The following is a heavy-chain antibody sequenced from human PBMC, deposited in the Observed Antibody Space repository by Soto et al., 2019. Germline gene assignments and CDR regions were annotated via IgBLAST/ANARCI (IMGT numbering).Heavy chain of an antibody. CDR3: AKGVELDV. V-gene: IGHV3-30*18. Sequence: GGSLRLSCAASGFTFSSYGMHWVRQAPGKGLEWVAVKSYDGSNTYYAVYVKGRFTISRDNSMYTLYLQLYCLRAEDTAVYYCAKGVELDVWGNGTTVTVSS. D-gene: IGHD1-26*01. CDR2: KSYDGSNT. J-gene: IGHJ6*04. CDR1: GFTFSSYG.